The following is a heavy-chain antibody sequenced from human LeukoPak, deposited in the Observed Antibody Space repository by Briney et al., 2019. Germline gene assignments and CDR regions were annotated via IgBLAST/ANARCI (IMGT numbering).Heavy chain of an antibody. CDR2: IYYSGST. V-gene: IGHV4-31*03. CDR1: GGSVSSGSYY. D-gene: IGHD6-13*01. J-gene: IGHJ4*02. Sequence: SETLSLTCTVSGGSVSSGSYYWSWIRQPPGKGLEWIGYIYYSGSTYYNPSLKSRVTISIDTSKNQFSLKLSSVTAADTAVYYCAREYGSSSWYLWGQGTLVTVSS. CDR3: AREYGSSSWYL.